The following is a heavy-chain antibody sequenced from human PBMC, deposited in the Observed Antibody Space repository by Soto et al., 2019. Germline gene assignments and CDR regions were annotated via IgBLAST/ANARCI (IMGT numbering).Heavy chain of an antibody. CDR2: ISGNGGST. CDR1: GFTFSSYA. V-gene: IGHV3-23*01. D-gene: IGHD4-17*01. J-gene: IGHJ4*02. CDR3: AEDYADYIPYYCDH. Sequence: VQLLESGGDLVQPGGSLRLSCGASGFTFSSYAMSWVRQAPGKGLQWVSTISGNGGSTYYAESVRGRFTISRDSSKNTLSLQMNSLRAEDTGLYYCAEDYADYIPYYCDHWGQGTLVTVSS.